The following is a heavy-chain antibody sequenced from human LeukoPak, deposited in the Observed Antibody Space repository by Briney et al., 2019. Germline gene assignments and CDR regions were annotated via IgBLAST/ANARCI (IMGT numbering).Heavy chain of an antibody. CDR2: INSDGSST. V-gene: IGHV3-74*01. J-gene: IGHJ5*02. D-gene: IGHD3-10*01. Sequence: GGSLRLSCAASGFTFSSYLMHWVRQAPGKGLVWVSRINSDGSSTSYADSVKGRFTISRDNAKNTLYLQMNSLRAEDTAVYYCARDRMAGAYYYGSGSYTFDPWGQGTLVTVSS. CDR3: ARDRMAGAYYYGSGSYTFDP. CDR1: GFTFSSYL.